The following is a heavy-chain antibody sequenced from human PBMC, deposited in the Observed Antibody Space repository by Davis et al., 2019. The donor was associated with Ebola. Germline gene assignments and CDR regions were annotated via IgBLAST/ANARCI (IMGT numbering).Heavy chain of an antibody. Sequence: GESLKISCAASGFTFSSYSMNWVRQAPGKGLEWVSSISSSSSYIYQADSVKGRFTISRDNSKNTLYLQMNSLRAEDTAVYYCAKASKYYDFWSDYYGMDVWGQGTTVTVSS. CDR1: GFTFSSYS. V-gene: IGHV3-21*04. J-gene: IGHJ6*02. CDR2: ISSSSSYI. D-gene: IGHD3-3*01. CDR3: AKASKYYDFWSDYYGMDV.